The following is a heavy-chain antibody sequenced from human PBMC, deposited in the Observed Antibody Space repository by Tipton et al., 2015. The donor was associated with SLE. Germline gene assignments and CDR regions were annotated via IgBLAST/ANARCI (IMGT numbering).Heavy chain of an antibody. CDR2: IYPGDSDT. CDR3: ARLEDNSGSYGGAFDI. V-gene: IGHV5-51*03. Sequence: QSGAEVKKPGESLKISCKGSGYSFTSYWIGWVRQMPGKGLEWMGIIYPGDSDTRYSPSFQGQVTISADKSISTAYLQWSSLKASDTAVYYCARLEDNSGSYGGAFDIWGQGTMVTVCS. D-gene: IGHD1-26*01. J-gene: IGHJ3*02. CDR1: GYSFTSYW.